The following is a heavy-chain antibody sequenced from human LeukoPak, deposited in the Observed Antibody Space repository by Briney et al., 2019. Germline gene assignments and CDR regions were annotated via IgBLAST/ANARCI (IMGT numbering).Heavy chain of an antibody. D-gene: IGHD1-26*01. CDR1: GFTFSSYG. V-gene: IGHV4-4*02. CDR2: IYHSGST. Sequence: GFTFSSYGMHWVRQAPGKGLEWIGEIYHSGSTNYNPSLKSRVTISVDKSKNQFSLKLSSVTAADTAVYYCARLVVGATAVDYWGQGTLVTVSS. J-gene: IGHJ4*02. CDR3: ARLVVGATAVDY.